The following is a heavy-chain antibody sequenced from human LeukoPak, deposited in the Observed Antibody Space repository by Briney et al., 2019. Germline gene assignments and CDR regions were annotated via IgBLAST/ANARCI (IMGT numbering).Heavy chain of an antibody. D-gene: IGHD3-9*01. CDR1: GFTFSSYA. V-gene: IGHV3-23*01. CDR2: ISGSGGIT. CDR3: AKGYYDILTGLQY. J-gene: IGHJ4*02. Sequence: GGSLRLSCAASGFTFSSYAMNWVRQAPGRGLEWVTTISGSGGITYYADSVKGRFTISRDNSKNTLYLHMSSLRAEDTAVYFCAKGYYDILTGLQYWGQGTLVTVSS.